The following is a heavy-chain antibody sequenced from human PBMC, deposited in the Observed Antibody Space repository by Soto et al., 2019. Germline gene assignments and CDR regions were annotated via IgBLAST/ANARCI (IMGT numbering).Heavy chain of an antibody. Sequence: QVQLVQSGTEVKNPGASVKVSCKASGYAFNTLHINWVRQAPGQGLEWMGWMNPNNGDTGYAQKFQGRVTMTRDTSINTAYMELASLTFDDTAIYYCASGVGDLGDYWGQGTLVTVSS. D-gene: IGHD3-16*01. CDR1: GYAFNTLH. CDR2: MNPNNGDT. CDR3: ASGVGDLGDY. V-gene: IGHV1-8*01. J-gene: IGHJ4*02.